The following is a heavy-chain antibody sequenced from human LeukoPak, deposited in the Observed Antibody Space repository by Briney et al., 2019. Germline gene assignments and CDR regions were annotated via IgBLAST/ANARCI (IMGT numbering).Heavy chain of an antibody. Sequence: SEKVSCKASGGTFSSYAISWVRQAPGQGLEWMGGIIPIFGTANYAQKFQGRVTITADKSTSTAYMELSSLRSEDTAVYYCASRTRETMIVVYWGQGTLVTVSS. CDR1: GGTFSSYA. D-gene: IGHD3-22*01. CDR2: IIPIFGTA. V-gene: IGHV1-69*06. J-gene: IGHJ4*02. CDR3: ASRTRETMIVVY.